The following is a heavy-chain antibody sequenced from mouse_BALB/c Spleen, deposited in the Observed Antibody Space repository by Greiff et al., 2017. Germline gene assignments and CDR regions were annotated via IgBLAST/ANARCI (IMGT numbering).Heavy chain of an antibody. J-gene: IGHJ4*01. CDR3: TRRGLLLRYAMDY. Sequence: QVQLQQPGAELVKPGASVKLSCKASGYTFTSYYMYWVKQRPGQGLEWIGEINPSNGGTNFNEKFKSKATLTVDKSSSTAYMQLSSLTSEDSAVYYCTRRGLLLRYAMDYWGQGTSVTVSS. D-gene: IGHD1-1*01. V-gene: IGHV1S81*02. CDR2: INPSNGGT. CDR1: GYTFTSYY.